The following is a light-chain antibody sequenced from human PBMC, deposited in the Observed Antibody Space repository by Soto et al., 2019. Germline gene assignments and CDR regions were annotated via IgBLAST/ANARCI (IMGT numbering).Light chain of an antibody. V-gene: IGLV2-14*01. Sequence: QSVLTLPASVSGSPGQSITISCAGTMRDVGAYNLVSWYQQHPGRAPQLIIYEVRNRPSGISFRFSGSKSGNTASLTISGLQAEDEADYYCSSYTSKSSLIFGGGTKVTVL. J-gene: IGLJ2*01. CDR1: MRDVGAYNL. CDR3: SSYTSKSSLI. CDR2: EVR.